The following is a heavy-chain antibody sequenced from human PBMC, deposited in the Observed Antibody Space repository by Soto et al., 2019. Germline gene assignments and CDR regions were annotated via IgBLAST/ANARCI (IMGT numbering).Heavy chain of an antibody. CDR1: GDSLSGGDYY. CDR2: IYYTGFT. Sequence: SETLSLTCTVSGDSLSGGDYYWSWIRQPPGKGLEWIGDIYYTGFTFYNPSLKSRLTISVDRSKNQFSLKLSSVTAADTAVYYCARVGAVGAPDWFDPWGQGTLVTVSS. V-gene: IGHV4-30-4*08. J-gene: IGHJ5*02. CDR3: ARVGAVGAPDWFDP. D-gene: IGHD1-26*01.